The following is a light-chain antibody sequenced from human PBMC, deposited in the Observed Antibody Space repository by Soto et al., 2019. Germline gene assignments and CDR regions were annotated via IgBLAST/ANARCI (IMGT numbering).Light chain of an antibody. J-gene: IGLJ1*01. Sequence: QSVLTQPTSVSGSPGQSITISCTGNSNDIGAYDFVSWYQQHPGKAPRLLIYQVSNRPSGVSNRFSGSKSGNTASLTVSGLQAEDEADYYCSSYTSSNTFYVFATWTKVTVL. CDR2: QVS. CDR3: SSYTSSNTFYV. V-gene: IGLV2-14*01. CDR1: SNDIGAYDF.